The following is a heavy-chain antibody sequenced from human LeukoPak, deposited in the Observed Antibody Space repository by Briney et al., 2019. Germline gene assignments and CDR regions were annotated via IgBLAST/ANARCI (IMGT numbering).Heavy chain of an antibody. CDR1: GGSFSGYY. V-gene: IGHV4-34*01. D-gene: IGHD3-10*01. Sequence: SETLSLTCAVYGGSFSGYYWGWIRQPPGKGLEWIGSIYYSGSTYYNPSLKSRVTISVDTSKNQFSLKLNSVTAADTAVYFCARGPRFGELLWHWFDPWGQGTLVTVSS. J-gene: IGHJ5*02. CDR3: ARGPRFGELLWHWFDP. CDR2: IYYSGST.